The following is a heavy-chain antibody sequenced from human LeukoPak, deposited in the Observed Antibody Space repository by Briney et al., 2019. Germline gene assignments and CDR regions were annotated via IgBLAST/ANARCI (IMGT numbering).Heavy chain of an antibody. CDR1: GGSISTSSYH. Sequence: SETLSLTCTVSGGSISTSSYHWGWFRQPPGKALECTGTICYSGKTYYNPSLDSRVTISIHTSKNEFSLKLSSVTAADRAVYYCARSGPPAGRPDAFDIWGQGTMATVSS. CDR3: ARSGPPAGRPDAFDI. CDR2: ICYSGKT. J-gene: IGHJ3*02. D-gene: IGHD2-2*01. V-gene: IGHV4-39*07.